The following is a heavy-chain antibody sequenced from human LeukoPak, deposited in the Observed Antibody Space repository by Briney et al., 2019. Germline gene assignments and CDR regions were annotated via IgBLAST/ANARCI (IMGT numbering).Heavy chain of an antibody. V-gene: IGHV4-4*07. Sequence: SETLSLTCTVSCGSISSYYWSWLRQPAGKGLEWIGRIYTSGSTNYNPSLKSRVTMSVDTSKNQFFLKLSSVTAADTAVYYWARSPRRPHFYSSGSYYYYFDYWGQGTLVTVSS. CDR1: CGSISSYY. CDR3: ARSPRRPHFYSSGSYYYYFDY. J-gene: IGHJ4*02. CDR2: IYTSGST. D-gene: IGHD3-10*01.